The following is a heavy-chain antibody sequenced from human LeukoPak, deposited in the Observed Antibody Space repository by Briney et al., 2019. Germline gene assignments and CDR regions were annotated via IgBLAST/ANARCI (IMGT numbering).Heavy chain of an antibody. CDR1: GYTFTSYD. CDR3: ARGRGGSDDNSYDNYMDG. V-gene: IGHV1-8*01. CDR2: MNPNSGNT. J-gene: IGHJ6*03. Sequence: ASVKVSCKASGYTFTSYDINWVRQATGQGLEWMGWMNPNSGNTGYAQKFQGRVTMTRNTSISTAYMELSSLRSEDTAVYDCARGRGGSDDNSYDNYMDGWGKGTTVTVSS. D-gene: IGHD3-9*01.